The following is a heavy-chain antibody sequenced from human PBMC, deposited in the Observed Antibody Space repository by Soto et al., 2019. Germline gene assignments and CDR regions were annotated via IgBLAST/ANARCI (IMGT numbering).Heavy chain of an antibody. J-gene: IGHJ4*02. CDR3: ARGNSFGGKGDYFDS. V-gene: IGHV3-30*03. Sequence: QVQLVESGGGVVQPGRSLRLSCTASGFTFSRYGMFWVRQAPGKGLEWVALISYDGSDKHYADSVKGRFTISRDNSKDTVFLQMNSLRADDTAVFYCARGNSFGGKGDYFDSWGQGALVTVSS. D-gene: IGHD5-18*01. CDR2: ISYDGSDK. CDR1: GFTFSRYG.